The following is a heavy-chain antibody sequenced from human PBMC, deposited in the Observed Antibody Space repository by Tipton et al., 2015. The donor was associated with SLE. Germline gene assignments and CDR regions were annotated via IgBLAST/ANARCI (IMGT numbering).Heavy chain of an antibody. CDR1: GGSFSGYY. Sequence: TLSLTCAVYGGSFSGYYWSWIRQPPGKGLEWIGEINHSGSTNYNPSLKSRVTISVDTSKNQFSLKLSSVTAADTAVYYCARVPTYYYDSSGYYYNYYYYYMDVSGKGTTVTVSS. V-gene: IGHV4-34*01. D-gene: IGHD3-22*01. J-gene: IGHJ6*03. CDR2: INHSGST. CDR3: ARVPTYYYDSSGYYYNYYYYYMDV.